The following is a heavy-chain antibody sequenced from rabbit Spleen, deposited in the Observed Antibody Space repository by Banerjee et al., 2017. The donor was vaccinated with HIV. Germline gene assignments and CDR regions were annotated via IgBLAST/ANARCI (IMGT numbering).Heavy chain of an antibody. D-gene: IGHD6-1*01. CDR1: GVSFSGDSY. CDR3: GRSYNGYGYLTRLDL. J-gene: IGHJ3*01. V-gene: IGHV1S40*01. CDR2: MDSGSSGFT. Sequence: VESGGDLVKPGASLTLTCIASGVSFSGDSYMCWVRQAPGKGLEWIVCMDSGSSGFTYFASWAKGRFTISKTSSTTVTLQMTSLTAADTATYFCGRSYNGYGYLTRLDLWGQGTLVTVS.